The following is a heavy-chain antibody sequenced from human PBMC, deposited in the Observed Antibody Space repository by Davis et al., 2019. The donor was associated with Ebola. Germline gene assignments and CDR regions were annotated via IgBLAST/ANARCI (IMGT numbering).Heavy chain of an antibody. J-gene: IGHJ1*01. CDR3: ARGISGGTVTLGD. Sequence: PGGSLRLSCAASGFTVSSNYMSWVRQAPGKGLEWVAVIYSSGRTIYADSVKGRFTISRDNSNNTLYLQMDTLRSEDTAVYHCARGISGGTVTLGDWGQGTLVTVSS. D-gene: IGHD3-16*01. CDR1: GFTVSSNY. V-gene: IGHV3-66*02. CDR2: IYSSGRT.